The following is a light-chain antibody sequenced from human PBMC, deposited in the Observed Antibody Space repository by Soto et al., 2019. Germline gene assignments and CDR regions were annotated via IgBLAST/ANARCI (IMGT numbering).Light chain of an antibody. V-gene: IGKV1-9*01. CDR3: LQLNNFPCH. CDR2: SSF. Sequence: DIQMTQSPASLSASVGDRLSISCRASQGISSYLAWYQQKPGKAPKLLIYSSFTLQGGVPSRFSGSGSGTGFNITLCNRQPEELATYSCLQLNNFPCHVGGGTMVDSK. J-gene: IGKJ4*01. CDR1: QGISSY.